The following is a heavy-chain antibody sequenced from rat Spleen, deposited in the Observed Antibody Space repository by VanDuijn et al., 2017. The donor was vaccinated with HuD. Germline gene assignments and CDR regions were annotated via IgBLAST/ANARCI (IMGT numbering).Heavy chain of an antibody. CDR2: ISTGGGNT. Sequence: EVQLVESGGGLVQPGRALKVSCAASGFTFSDYYMAWVRPAPTKGLEWVASISTGGGNTYYRDSVKPRFTISRDNAKNNLDLQMNRLRSEDTATYSCTTYYGRGDYWGQGVMVTVSS. D-gene: IGHD1-7*01. V-gene: IGHV5-27*01. CDR3: TTYYGRGDY. CDR1: GFTFSDYY. J-gene: IGHJ2*01.